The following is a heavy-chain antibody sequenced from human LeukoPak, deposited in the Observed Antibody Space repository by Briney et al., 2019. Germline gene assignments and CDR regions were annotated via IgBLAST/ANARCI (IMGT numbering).Heavy chain of an antibody. V-gene: IGHV3-48*01. Sequence: GGSLRLSCAASGFTFSDYSMNWVRQAPGKGLEWVSYSSSSSTTRYYGDSMKGRFTISRDNAKNSLYLQMNSLRAEDTAVYYCARDSYVLRFLEWLYWGQGTLVTVSS. CDR3: ARDSYVLRFLEWLY. J-gene: IGHJ4*02. CDR2: SSSSSTTR. CDR1: GFTFSDYS. D-gene: IGHD3-3*01.